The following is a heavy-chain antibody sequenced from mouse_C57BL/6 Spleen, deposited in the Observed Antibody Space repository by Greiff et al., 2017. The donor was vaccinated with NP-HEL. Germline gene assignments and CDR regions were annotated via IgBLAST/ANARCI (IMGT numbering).Heavy chain of an antibody. CDR1: GYAFSSYW. CDR3: ASGGTCDSNYWAYARDY. CDR2: IYPGDGDT. V-gene: IGHV1-80*01. Sequence: VQLQESGAELVKPGASVKISCTASGYAFSSYWMNWVKQRPGQGLEWIGQIYPGDGDTNYNGKFKGKATLTADTSSSTAYMQLSSLTSVGSAVYFGASGGTCDSNYWAYARDYWGQGTSVTVSS. J-gene: IGHJ4*01. D-gene: IGHD2-5*01.